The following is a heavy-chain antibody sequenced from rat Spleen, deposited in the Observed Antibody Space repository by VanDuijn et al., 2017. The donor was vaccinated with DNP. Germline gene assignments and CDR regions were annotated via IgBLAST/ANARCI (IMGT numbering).Heavy chain of an antibody. CDR2: IQSGGST. CDR1: GFSLTSYH. Sequence: QVQLKESGPGLVQPSQTLSLTCTVSGFSLTSYHVHWVRQPPGKGLEWMGRIQSGGSTDYNSALKSRLSISRDTSKSQVFLKRNSVQTEDTAMYFCARFGYWGQGVMVTVSS. J-gene: IGHJ2*01. CDR3: ARFGY. V-gene: IGHV2-27*01. D-gene: IGHD4-6*01.